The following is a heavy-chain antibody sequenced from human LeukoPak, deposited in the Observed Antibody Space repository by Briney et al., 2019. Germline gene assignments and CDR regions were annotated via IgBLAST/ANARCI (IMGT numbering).Heavy chain of an antibody. CDR2: INHSGST. CDR3: ARESRHYYDSSGYYYVFDY. V-gene: IGHV4-38-2*02. CDR1: GYSISSGYY. Sequence: SETLSLTCTVSGYSISSGYYWGWIRQPPGKGLEWIGSINHSGSTYYNPSLKSRVTISVDTSKNQFSLKLSSVTAADTAVYYCARESRHYYDSSGYYYVFDYWGQGTLVTVSS. J-gene: IGHJ4*02. D-gene: IGHD3-22*01.